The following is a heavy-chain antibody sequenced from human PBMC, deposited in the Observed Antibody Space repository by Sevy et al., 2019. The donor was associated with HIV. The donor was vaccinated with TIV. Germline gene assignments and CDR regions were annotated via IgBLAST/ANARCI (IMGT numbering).Heavy chain of an antibody. Sequence: GGSLRLSCGASGFIFSNYWITWVRQAPGKVLEWVANINQDGSDKYYVDSVKGRFPISRDNAKKVVYLQMNSLRVEDTAKYYCAGKPDWATVTSGWDSWGQGTLVTVSS. CDR3: AGKPDWATVTSGWDS. CDR2: INQDGSDK. J-gene: IGHJ4*02. V-gene: IGHV3-7*01. D-gene: IGHD4-17*01. CDR1: GFIFSNYW.